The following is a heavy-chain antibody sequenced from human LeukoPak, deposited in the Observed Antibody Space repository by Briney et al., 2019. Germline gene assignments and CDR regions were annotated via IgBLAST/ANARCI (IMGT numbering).Heavy chain of an antibody. D-gene: IGHD1-1*01. J-gene: IGHJ3*02. Sequence: SETLSLTCTVSGGSISTYYWSWIRQPPGEGLEWIGSIYYSGTTHSNPSLKGRATISVDTSKNHLSLKVNSVTAADTAVYYCARGASGTLYDAFDIWGRGTMVTVSS. V-gene: IGHV4-59*01. CDR3: ARGASGTLYDAFDI. CDR1: GGSISTYY. CDR2: IYYSGTT.